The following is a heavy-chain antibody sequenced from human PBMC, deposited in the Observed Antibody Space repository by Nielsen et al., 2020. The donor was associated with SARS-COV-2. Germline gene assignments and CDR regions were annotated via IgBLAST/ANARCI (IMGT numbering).Heavy chain of an antibody. CDR1: GFSFSTYW. J-gene: IGHJ4*02. V-gene: IGHV3-74*01. D-gene: IGHD3-3*01. CDR2: INQDGSTT. Sequence: GGSLRLSCAASGFSFSTYWMHWVRQAPGKGLVWVSRINQDGSTTNYGDSVKGRFSISRDNSKNTLYLQMNSLRAEDTAVYYCARDSISRGVTIFGVVIRTYYFDYWGQGTLVTVSS. CDR3: ARDSISRGVTIFGVVIRTYYFDY.